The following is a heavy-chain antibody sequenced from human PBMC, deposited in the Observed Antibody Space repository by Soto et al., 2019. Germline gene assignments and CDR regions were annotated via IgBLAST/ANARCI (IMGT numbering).Heavy chain of an antibody. J-gene: IGHJ4*02. D-gene: IGHD2-15*01. CDR3: SRDPGSGHYFDY. Sequence: GASVKVSCKASGYTFISNAIHWVRQAPGHRLEWMGWINPDNGNTKYSQNFQGRVTLTRDTSATTAYMELRSLTSEDTAVYYCSRDPGSGHYFDYWGQGALVTVSS. CDR1: GYTFISNA. CDR2: INPDNGNT. V-gene: IGHV1-3*01.